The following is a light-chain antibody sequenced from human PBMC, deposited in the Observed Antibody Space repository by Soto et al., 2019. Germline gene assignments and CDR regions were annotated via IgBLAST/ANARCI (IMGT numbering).Light chain of an antibody. Sequence: EIGLTQSPGTLSLSPGERATLPCRASQSVSSSYLAWYQQKPGQAPRLLIYGASSRATGIPDRFSGSGSGTDFTLTISRLEPEDFAVYYCQQYGSAFGQGTKVDI. CDR3: QQYGSA. CDR1: QSVSSSY. V-gene: IGKV3-20*01. J-gene: IGKJ1*01. CDR2: GAS.